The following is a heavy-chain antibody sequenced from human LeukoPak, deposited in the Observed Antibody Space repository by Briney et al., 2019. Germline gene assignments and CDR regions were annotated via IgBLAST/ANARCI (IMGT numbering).Heavy chain of an antibody. CDR1: GFTFSSYA. J-gene: IGHJ4*02. V-gene: IGHV3-23*01. Sequence: PGGSLRLSCAASGFTFSSYAMSWVRQAPGKGLEWVSVISGSGGSTYYADSVKGRSTIFRDDSKNTLYLQMNSLRAEDTAVYYCAKDYDYVWGSYRSKFDYWGQGTLVTVSS. D-gene: IGHD3-16*02. CDR3: AKDYDYVWGSYRSKFDY. CDR2: ISGSGGST.